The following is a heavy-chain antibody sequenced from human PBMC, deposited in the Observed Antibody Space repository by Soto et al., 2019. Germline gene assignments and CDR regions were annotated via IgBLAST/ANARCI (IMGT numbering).Heavy chain of an antibody. J-gene: IGHJ4*02. CDR3: ARGRIAARPFFDY. CDR2: IYYSGST. Sequence: PSETLSLTYTVSGGSISSYYWSWIRQPPGKGLEWIGYIYYSGSTNYNPSLKSRVTISVDTSKNQFSLKLSSVTAADTAVYYCARGRIAARPFFDYWGQGTLVTVSS. CDR1: GGSISSYY. V-gene: IGHV4-59*01. D-gene: IGHD6-6*01.